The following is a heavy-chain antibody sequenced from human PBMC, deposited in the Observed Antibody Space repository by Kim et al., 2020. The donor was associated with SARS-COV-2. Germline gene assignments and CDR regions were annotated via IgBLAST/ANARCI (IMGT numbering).Heavy chain of an antibody. J-gene: IGHJ2*01. CDR3: ARGFDL. CDR2: SYSGSA. Sequence: SYSGSANATPPLTSRVTISVDTSKNQFSLKLSSVTAAGTAVYYCARGFDLWGRGTLVTVSS. V-gene: IGHV4-59*08.